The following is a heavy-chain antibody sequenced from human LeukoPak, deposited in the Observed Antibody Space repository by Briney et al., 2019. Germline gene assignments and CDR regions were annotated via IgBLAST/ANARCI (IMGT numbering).Heavy chain of an antibody. Sequence: GGSLRLSCVASGFMFSSYCMTWVRQAPGKGLEWVANIKQDGSEKYYVDSVKGRFTISRDNAKNSLYLQMNRLRAEDTAVYYCAKDLTGYSALADYWGQGTLVTVSS. D-gene: IGHD3-9*01. J-gene: IGHJ4*02. CDR1: GFMFSSYC. CDR3: AKDLTGYSALADY. V-gene: IGHV3-7*01. CDR2: IKQDGSEK.